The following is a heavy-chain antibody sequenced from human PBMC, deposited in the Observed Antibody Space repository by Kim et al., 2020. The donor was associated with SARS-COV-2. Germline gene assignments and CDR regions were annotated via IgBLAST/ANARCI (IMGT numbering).Heavy chain of an antibody. D-gene: IGHD2-8*01. CDR2: IKTDGSDT. J-gene: IGHJ4*02. CDR3: ARANAGFDY. Sequence: GGSLRLSCAASGFTFSNSWMHWVRQAPGKGLMWVSRIKTDGSDTSYADSVKGRFTISRDNAKSTLFLQMNSLTVDDTAVYYCARANAGFDYWGQGTPVTVSS. V-gene: IGHV3-74*01. CDR1: GFTFSNSW.